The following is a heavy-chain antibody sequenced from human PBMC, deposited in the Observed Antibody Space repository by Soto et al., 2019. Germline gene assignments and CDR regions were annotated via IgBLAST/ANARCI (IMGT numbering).Heavy chain of an antibody. D-gene: IGHD3-22*01. CDR3: ARYYYDSSVHDY. Sequence: GASVKVSCKASGYAFTGYYMHWVRQAPGQGLEWMGWINPNSGGTNYAQKFQGRVTMTRDTSISTAYMELSRLRSDDTAVYYCARYYYDSSVHDYWGQGTLVTVSS. CDR2: INPNSGGT. V-gene: IGHV1-2*02. CDR1: GYAFTGYY. J-gene: IGHJ4*02.